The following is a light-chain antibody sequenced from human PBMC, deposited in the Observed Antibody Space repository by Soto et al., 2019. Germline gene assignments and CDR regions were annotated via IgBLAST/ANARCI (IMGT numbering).Light chain of an antibody. V-gene: IGLV2-8*01. J-gene: IGLJ1*01. CDR3: NSYAGSKYV. Sequence: QSVLTQPPSASGSPGQSVTISCTGTSSDVGAYHYVSWYQQHPGKAPKLIIYEVTKRPSGVPDRFSGSKSGNTASLTVSGLQAEDEADYYCNSYAGSKYVFGTGTKSPS. CDR2: EVT. CDR1: SSDVGAYHY.